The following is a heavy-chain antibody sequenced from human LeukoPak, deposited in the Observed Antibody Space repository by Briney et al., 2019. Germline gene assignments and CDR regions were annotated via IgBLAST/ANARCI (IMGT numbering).Heavy chain of an antibody. J-gene: IGHJ4*02. D-gene: IGHD6-19*01. Sequence: PGGSLRLSCAASGFTFSSYWMHWVRQAPGKGLVRVSRINSDGSSTSYADSVKGRFTISRDNAKNTLYLHMNSLRAEDTAVYYCATESDYGYSSGWYGFDYWGQGTLVTVSS. CDR3: ATESDYGYSSGWYGFDY. V-gene: IGHV3-74*01. CDR1: GFTFSSYW. CDR2: INSDGSST.